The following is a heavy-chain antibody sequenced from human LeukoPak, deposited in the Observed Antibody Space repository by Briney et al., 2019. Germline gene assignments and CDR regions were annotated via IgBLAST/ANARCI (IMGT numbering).Heavy chain of an antibody. J-gene: IGHJ4*02. Sequence: PGGSLRLSCAASGFTFSSYSMNWVRQAPGKGLEWVSYISSSSSTIYYADSVRGRFTISRDNAKNSLYLQMNSLRDEDTAVYYCAKDRGRYYDSSGYYWGYYFDSWGQGILVTVST. CDR1: GFTFSSYS. CDR3: AKDRGRYYDSSGYYWGYYFDS. D-gene: IGHD3-22*01. V-gene: IGHV3-48*02. CDR2: ISSSSSTI.